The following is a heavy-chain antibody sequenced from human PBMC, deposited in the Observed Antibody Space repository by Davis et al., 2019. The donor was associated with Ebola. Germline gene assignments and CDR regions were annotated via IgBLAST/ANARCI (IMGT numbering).Heavy chain of an antibody. D-gene: IGHD3-9*01. Sequence: GGSLRLSCTDSVITFSSYAMTWVRQAPGKGLEWVSGINWHGGSTGYADSVKGRFTISRDNAKNSLYLRLNSLRAEDTALYHCARVNAVTGYSRFDSWGQGTLVTVSS. CDR2: INWHGGST. CDR1: VITFSSYA. V-gene: IGHV3-20*01. CDR3: ARVNAVTGYSRFDS. J-gene: IGHJ5*01.